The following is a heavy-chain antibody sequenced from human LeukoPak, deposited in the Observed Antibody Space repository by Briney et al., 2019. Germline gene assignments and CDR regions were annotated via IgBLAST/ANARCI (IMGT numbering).Heavy chain of an antibody. CDR2: IYHSGST. V-gene: IGHV4-59*12. CDR1: GGSISSYY. J-gene: IGHJ4*02. Sequence: PSVTLSLTCTVSGGSISSYYWSWIRQPPGKGLEWIGYIYHSGSTYYNPSLKSRVTISVDRSKNQFSLKLSSVTAADTAVYYCARATSGEVVYWGQGTLVTVSS. CDR3: ARATSGEVVY. D-gene: IGHD2-2*01.